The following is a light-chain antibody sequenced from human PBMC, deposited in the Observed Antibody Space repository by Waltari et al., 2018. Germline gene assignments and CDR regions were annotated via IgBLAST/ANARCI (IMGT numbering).Light chain of an antibody. V-gene: IGKV3-20*01. CDR2: GAS. Sequence: ELVLTQSPGTLSLSPRERVPLSCRASQSVSRALAWYQQKPGQAPRLLIYGASSRATGIPDRFSGSGSGTDFSLTISRLEPEDFAVYYCQHYVRLPVTFGQGTKVEIK. CDR1: QSVSRA. CDR3: QHYVRLPVT. J-gene: IGKJ1*01.